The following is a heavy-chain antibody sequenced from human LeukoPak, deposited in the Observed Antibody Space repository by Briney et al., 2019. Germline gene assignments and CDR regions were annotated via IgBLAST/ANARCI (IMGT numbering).Heavy chain of an antibody. J-gene: IGHJ4*02. CDR1: GGSFSGYC. V-gene: IGHV4-34*01. Sequence: PSETLSLPCAVYGGSFSGYCWSWLRQSPGKGLAWIGEINHSGTTNFNPSLKSRVAISGDTYKNQFSLKLSSVPAADTAVYYCEGSHYDILTGYYTTYWGQGTLVTVSS. D-gene: IGHD3-9*01. CDR2: INHSGTT. CDR3: EGSHYDILTGYYTTY.